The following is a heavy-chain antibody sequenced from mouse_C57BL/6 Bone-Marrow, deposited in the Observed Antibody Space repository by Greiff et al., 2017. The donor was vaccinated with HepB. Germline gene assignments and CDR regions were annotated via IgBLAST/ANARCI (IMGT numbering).Heavy chain of an antibody. CDR2: ISSGGSYT. D-gene: IGHD1-1*01. Sequence: EVKLMESGGDLVKPGGSLKLSCAASGFTFSSYGMSWVRQTPDKRLEWVATISSGGSYTYYPDSVKGRFTISRDNAKNTLYLQMSSLKSEDTAMYYCARRAYYGSSHWYFDVWGTGTTVTVSS. CDR1: GFTFSSYG. J-gene: IGHJ1*03. V-gene: IGHV5-6*01. CDR3: ARRAYYGSSHWYFDV.